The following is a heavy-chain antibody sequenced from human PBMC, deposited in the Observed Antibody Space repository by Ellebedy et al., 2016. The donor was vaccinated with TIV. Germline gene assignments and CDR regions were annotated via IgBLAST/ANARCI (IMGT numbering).Heavy chain of an antibody. D-gene: IGHD3-16*01. Sequence: MPSETLSLTCSVSGGSISSTNYYWSWIRQSPGKGLEWIGEINHSGSTNLNPSLESRVVLSVNTSKNQFSLKLTSVTAEDTALYYCARDSYVLRSYGSFDIWGRGTLVTVSS. V-gene: IGHV4-30-4*01. CDR3: ARDSYVLRSYGSFDI. J-gene: IGHJ2*01. CDR1: GGSISSTNYY. CDR2: INHSGST.